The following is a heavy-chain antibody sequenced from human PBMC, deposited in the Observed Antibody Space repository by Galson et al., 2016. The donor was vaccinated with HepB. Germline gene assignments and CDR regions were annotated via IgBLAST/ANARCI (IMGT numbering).Heavy chain of an antibody. CDR3: AKVGGDYDWNYYYMDV. V-gene: IGHV3-23*01. D-gene: IGHD5-12*01. Sequence: SLRLSCAASGFTFRNYAMNWVRQAPGKGLEWVSAINGGGGSTYFADSVKGRFTVSRGNSRNILHLQMNSLRAEDTAIYYCAKVGGDYDWNYYYMDVWGKGTTVTVSS. CDR1: GFTFRNYA. J-gene: IGHJ6*03. CDR2: INGGGGST.